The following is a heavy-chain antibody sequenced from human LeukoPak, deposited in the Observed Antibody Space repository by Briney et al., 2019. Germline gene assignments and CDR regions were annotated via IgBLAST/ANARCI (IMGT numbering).Heavy chain of an antibody. Sequence: ASVKVSCKASGYTFTGYYMHWGRQAPGPGLGWMGWINPNSGGTNYAQKFQGRVTMTRDTSISTAYMELSRLRSDDTAVYYCARDREGGGIAAGAAYYYYYMDVWGKGTTVTVSS. D-gene: IGHD6-13*01. J-gene: IGHJ6*03. V-gene: IGHV1-2*02. CDR2: INPNSGGT. CDR3: ARDREGGGIAAGAAYYYYYMDV. CDR1: GYTFTGYY.